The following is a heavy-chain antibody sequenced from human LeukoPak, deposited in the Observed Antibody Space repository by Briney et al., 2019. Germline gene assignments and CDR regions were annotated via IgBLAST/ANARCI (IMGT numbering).Heavy chain of an antibody. V-gene: IGHV1-8*01. CDR2: MNPNSGNT. CDR3: ARGRWAYYYDSSGYKY. J-gene: IGHJ4*02. Sequence: ASVKVSCKASGYTFTSYDINWVRQATGQGLEWMGWMNPNSGNTGYAQKFQGRVTMTRNTSISTAYTELSSLRSEDTAVYYCARGRWAYYYDSSGYKYWGQGTLVTVSS. D-gene: IGHD3-22*01. CDR1: GYTFTSYD.